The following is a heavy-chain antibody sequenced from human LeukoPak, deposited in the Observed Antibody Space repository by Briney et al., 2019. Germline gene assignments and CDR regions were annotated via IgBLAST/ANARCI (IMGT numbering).Heavy chain of an antibody. CDR1: GGSISSYY. CDR3: ARVVQRSGYYSFFYYSYMDV. V-gene: IGHV4-59*01. CDR2: IYYSGST. Sequence: ASETLSLTCTVSGGSISSYYWSWIRQPPGKGLDWIGYIYYSGSTNYNPSLKSRVTISVDTSKNQFSLKLSSVTAADTAVYYCARVVQRSGYYSFFYYSYMDVWGKGTTVTVSS. J-gene: IGHJ6*03. D-gene: IGHD3-3*01.